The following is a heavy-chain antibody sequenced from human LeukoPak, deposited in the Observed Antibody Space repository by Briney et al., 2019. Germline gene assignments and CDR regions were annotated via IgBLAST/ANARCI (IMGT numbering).Heavy chain of an antibody. CDR3: AKGGVYDFWIRDFFDY. CDR2: VSGSDGIT. Sequence: GGSLRLSCAAAGFTFISYAMSWVRQAPGKGLEWVSGVSGSDGITDYADSVKGRFAVSRNNSKNTLYLQMNSLRAEDTAVYYCAKGGVYDFWIRDFFDYWGQGTRVSVSS. J-gene: IGHJ4*02. D-gene: IGHD3-3*01. CDR1: GFTFISYA. V-gene: IGHV3-23*01.